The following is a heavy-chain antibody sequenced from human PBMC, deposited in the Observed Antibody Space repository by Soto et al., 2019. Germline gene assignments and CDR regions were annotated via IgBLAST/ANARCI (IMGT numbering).Heavy chain of an antibody. CDR1: GGTFSSYT. V-gene: IGHV1-69*08. CDR2: IIPILGIA. Sequence: QVQLVQSGAEVKKPGSSVKVSCKASGGTFSSYTISWVRQAPGQGLEWMGRIIPILGIANYAQKFQGRVQITPDKSRSTAYMELSSLRSEDTAVYYCARDRTPGHGMDVWGQGTTVTVSS. CDR3: ARDRTPGHGMDV. J-gene: IGHJ6*02.